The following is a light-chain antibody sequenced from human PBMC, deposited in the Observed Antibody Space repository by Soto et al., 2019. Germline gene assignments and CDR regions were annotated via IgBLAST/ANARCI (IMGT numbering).Light chain of an antibody. CDR1: QTVNSR. Sequence: EIVLTQSPATLSSSPGERATLSCRASQTVNSRLAWYQHKPGQAPRLLIYHTSNRATGIPARFSGSGSGTDFTLTISSLEPEDFAVYYCQQYNNWLWTFGQGTKVDI. CDR2: HTS. V-gene: IGKV3-11*01. CDR3: QQYNNWLWT. J-gene: IGKJ1*01.